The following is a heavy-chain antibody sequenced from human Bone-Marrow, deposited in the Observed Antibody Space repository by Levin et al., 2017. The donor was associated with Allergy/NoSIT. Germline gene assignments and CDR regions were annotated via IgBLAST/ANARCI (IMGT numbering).Heavy chain of an antibody. CDR2: IRQKNYGGTT. CDR3: CGLQLWVKGIDY. CDR1: GFIFSDYD. J-gene: IGHJ4*02. V-gene: IGHV3-49*03. D-gene: IGHD4-11*01. Sequence: TGGSLRLSRVASGFIFSDYDVSWFRQAPGKGLEWVGVIRQKNYGGTTQFAASVKGRFSISRDDSKSIAYLQMNSLKTEDTAVYYCCGLQLWVKGIDYWGQGTVVTVSS.